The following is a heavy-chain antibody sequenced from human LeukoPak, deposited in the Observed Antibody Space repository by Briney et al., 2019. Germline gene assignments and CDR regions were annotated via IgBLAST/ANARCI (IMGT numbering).Heavy chain of an antibody. CDR3: AIVLTTVTPDAFDI. Sequence: SETLSLTCAVYGGSFSGYYWSWLRQPPGKGLEWIGEINHSGSTNYNPSLKSRVTISVDTSKNQFSLKLSSVTAADTAVYYCAIVLTTVTPDAFDIWGQGTMVTVSS. CDR2: INHSGST. V-gene: IGHV4-34*01. J-gene: IGHJ3*02. D-gene: IGHD4-17*01. CDR1: GGSFSGYY.